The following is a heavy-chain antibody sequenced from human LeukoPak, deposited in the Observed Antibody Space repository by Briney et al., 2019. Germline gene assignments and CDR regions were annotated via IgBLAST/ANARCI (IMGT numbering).Heavy chain of an antibody. J-gene: IGHJ3*02. CDR3: ARESYYDSSGYSHDAFDI. V-gene: IGHV4-34*01. D-gene: IGHD3-22*01. CDR1: GGSFSGYY. CDR2: IYYSGST. Sequence: SETLSLTCAVYGGSFSGYYWGWIRQPPGKGLEWIGSIYYSGSTYYNPSLKSRVTISVDTSKNQSSLKLSSVTAADTAVYYCARESYYDSSGYSHDAFDIWGQGTMVTVSS.